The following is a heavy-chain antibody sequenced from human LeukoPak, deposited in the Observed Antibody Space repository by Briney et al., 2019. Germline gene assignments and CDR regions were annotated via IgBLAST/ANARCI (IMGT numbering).Heavy chain of an antibody. CDR2: IYTSGST. J-gene: IGHJ3*02. V-gene: IGHV4-4*07. CDR1: GGSISSYY. D-gene: IGHD5-12*01. Sequence: ETLSLTCTVSGGSISSYYWSWIRQPAGKGLEWIGRIYTSGSTNYNPSLKSRVTMSVDTSKNQSSLKLSSVTAADTAVYYCARDSGSGYLNDAFDIWGQGTMVTVSS. CDR3: ARDSGSGYLNDAFDI.